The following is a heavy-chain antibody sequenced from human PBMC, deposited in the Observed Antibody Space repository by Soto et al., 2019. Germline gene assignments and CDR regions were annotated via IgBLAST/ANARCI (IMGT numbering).Heavy chain of an antibody. CDR1: GGSISSGGYY. J-gene: IGHJ6*02. Sequence: QVQLQASGPGLVKPSQTLSLTCTVSGGSISSGGYYWSWIRQHPGKGLEWIGYIYYSGSTYYNPSLKSRVTISVDTSKIKFSMKLSSVTAADTAVYYCARAGTADDLYYGMDVWGQGTTVTVSS. CDR3: ARAGTADDLYYGMDV. CDR2: IYYSGST. V-gene: IGHV4-31*03. D-gene: IGHD2-2*01.